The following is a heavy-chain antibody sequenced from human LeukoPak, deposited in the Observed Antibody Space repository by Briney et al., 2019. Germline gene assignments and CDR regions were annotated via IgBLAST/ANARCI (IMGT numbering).Heavy chain of an antibody. J-gene: IGHJ3*02. D-gene: IGHD2-2*01. CDR2: INHSGST. CDR3: ASPKGVPAATAPLDAFDI. Sequence: PSETLSLTCAVYGGSFSGYYWSWIRQPPGKGLEWIGEINHSGSTNYNPSLKSRVTISVDTSNNQFSLKLNSVTAADTAVYYCASPKGVPAATAPLDAFDIWGQGTMVTVSS. V-gene: IGHV4-34*01. CDR1: GGSFSGYY.